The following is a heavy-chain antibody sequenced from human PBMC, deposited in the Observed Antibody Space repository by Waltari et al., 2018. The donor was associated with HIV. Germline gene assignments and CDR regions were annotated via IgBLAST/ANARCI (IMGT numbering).Heavy chain of an antibody. D-gene: IGHD1-26*01. CDR1: DGSITDCSGDYH. Sequence: QLQLQESGPGLVKPSETLSLTCTVSDGSITDCSGDYHWGWIRQPPGKELEWIGNIHYSGNTFYNPSLRSRVTISADKSKNQFSLKLRSVTAADTAVYFCMRHRGYFPPDYWGQGTLVTVSS. CDR2: IHYSGNT. J-gene: IGHJ4*02. V-gene: IGHV4-39*01. CDR3: MRHRGYFPPDY.